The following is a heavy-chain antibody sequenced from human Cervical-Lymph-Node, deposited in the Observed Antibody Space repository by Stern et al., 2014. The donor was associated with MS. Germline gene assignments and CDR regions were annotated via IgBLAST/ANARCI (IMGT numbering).Heavy chain of an antibody. Sequence: VQLVESGAEVKKTRSSVKVSCKASGYTFTYRYLHWVRQAPGQALEWMGWITPFNGNTNYAQKFQDRVTITRDRSMSTAYMELSSLRSEDTAMYYCATTSYCGGDCYSSFDYWGQGTLVTVSS. J-gene: IGHJ4*02. V-gene: IGHV1-45*02. CDR3: ATTSYCGGDCYSSFDY. CDR1: GYTFTYRY. CDR2: ITPFNGNT. D-gene: IGHD2-21*02.